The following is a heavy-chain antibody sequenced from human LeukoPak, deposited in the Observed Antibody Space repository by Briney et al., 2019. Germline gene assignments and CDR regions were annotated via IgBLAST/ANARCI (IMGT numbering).Heavy chain of an antibody. J-gene: IGHJ4*02. CDR1: GYSFSDGYF. V-gene: IGHV4-38-2*02. CDR2: SYHSGST. D-gene: IGHD6-6*01. CDR3: ARDALLSSSSLAY. Sequence: SETLSLTCAVSGYSFSDGYFWGWIRQPPGKGLEWIGSSYHSGSTYYKPSLKSRVTISVDTSKNNFSLKLSSVTAADTAVYYCARDALLSSSSLAYWGQGTLVTVSS.